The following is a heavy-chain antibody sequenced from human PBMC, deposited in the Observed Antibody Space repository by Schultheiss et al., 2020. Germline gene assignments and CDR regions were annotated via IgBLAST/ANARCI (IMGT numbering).Heavy chain of an antibody. CDR3: AKAGLACGGDCPGRDSFAV. J-gene: IGHJ3*01. V-gene: IGHV3-23*01. CDR1: GFTFSSYG. Sequence: GGSLRLSCAASGFTFSSYGMHWVRQAPGKGLEWVSAISGSGGSTYYADSVKGRFTISRDNSRNALYLQMSSLRVEDTAVYYCAKAGLACGGDCPGRDSFAVWGPGTVVTVAS. CDR2: ISGSGGST. D-gene: IGHD2-21*02.